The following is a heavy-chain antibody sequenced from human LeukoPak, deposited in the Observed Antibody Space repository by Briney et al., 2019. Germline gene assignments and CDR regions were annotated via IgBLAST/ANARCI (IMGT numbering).Heavy chain of an antibody. CDR2: IIPIFGTA. Sequence: GASVKVSCKASGGTFSSYAISWVRQAPGQGLEWMGGIIPIFGTANYAQKFQGRVTITADESTSTAYMELSSLRSEDTAVYYCARDRRRYDYYYYYMDGWGKGTTVTVSS. CDR1: GGTFSSYA. D-gene: IGHD1-14*01. J-gene: IGHJ6*03. V-gene: IGHV1-69*13. CDR3: ARDRRRYDYYYYYMDG.